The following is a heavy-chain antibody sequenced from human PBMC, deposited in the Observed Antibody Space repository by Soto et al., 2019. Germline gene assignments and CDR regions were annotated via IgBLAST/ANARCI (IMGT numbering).Heavy chain of an antibody. CDR3: ARDRGDHARTPDFDY. Sequence: ASVKVSCKASGNTFTGYYMHWVRQAPGQGLEWMGWINPNSGGTNYAQKFQGWVTMTRDTSISTAYMELSRLRSDDTAVYYCARDRGDHARTPDFDYWGQGTLVTVSS. CDR2: INPNSGGT. CDR1: GNTFTGYY. J-gene: IGHJ4*02. D-gene: IGHD2-15*01. V-gene: IGHV1-2*04.